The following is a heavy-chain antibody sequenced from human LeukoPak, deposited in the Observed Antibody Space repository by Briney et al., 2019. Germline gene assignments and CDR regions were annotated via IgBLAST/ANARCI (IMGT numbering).Heavy chain of an antibody. CDR2: INHSGST. J-gene: IGHJ4*02. CDR1: GGSFSGYY. Sequence: KASETLSLTCAVYGGSFSGYYWSWIRQPPGKGLEWIGEINHSGSTYYNPSLKSRVTISVDTSKNQFSLKLSSVTAADTAVYFCARGPPTDYYDSSGFYYVFDYWGQGTLVTVSS. CDR3: ARGPPTDYYDSSGFYYVFDY. D-gene: IGHD3-22*01. V-gene: IGHV4-34*01.